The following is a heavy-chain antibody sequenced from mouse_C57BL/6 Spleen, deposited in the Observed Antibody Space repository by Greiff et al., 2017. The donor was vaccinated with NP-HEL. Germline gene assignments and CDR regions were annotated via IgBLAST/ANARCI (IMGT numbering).Heavy chain of an antibody. V-gene: IGHV1-50*01. Sequence: LQESGAELVKPGASVKLSCKASGYTFTSYWMQWVKQRPGQGLEWIGEIDPSDSYTNYNQKFKGKATLTVDTSSSTAYMQLSSLTSEDSAVYYCARKGEYYYGSSYGYFDVWGTGTTVTVSS. CDR2: IDPSDSYT. J-gene: IGHJ1*03. CDR3: ARKGEYYYGSSYGYFDV. CDR1: GYTFTSYW. D-gene: IGHD1-1*01.